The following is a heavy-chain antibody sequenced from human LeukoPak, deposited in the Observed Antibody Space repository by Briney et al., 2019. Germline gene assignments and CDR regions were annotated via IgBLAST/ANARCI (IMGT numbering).Heavy chain of an antibody. CDR1: GFKFSDYY. CDR2: IIRFSGGIT. D-gene: IGHD3-10*01. Sequence: GGSLRLSCAASGFKFSDYYMSWIRQAPGKGLEGVSYIIRFSGGITYYADSVKGRFTISRDNAENSLYLQMNSLRAEDTAVYYCTRELPWYGRQYYYGMDVWGQGTTVTVSS. V-gene: IGHV3-11*01. CDR3: TRELPWYGRQYYYGMDV. J-gene: IGHJ6*02.